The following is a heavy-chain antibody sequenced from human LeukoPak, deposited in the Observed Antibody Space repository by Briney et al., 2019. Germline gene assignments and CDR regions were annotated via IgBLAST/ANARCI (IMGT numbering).Heavy chain of an antibody. V-gene: IGHV3-74*01. CDR3: TRGSESSGYGRFDF. D-gene: IGHD3-22*01. CDR1: GFTFSTHW. Sequence: GGSLRLSCAASGFTFSTHWINWVRQDPGKGLVWVSRINRDGSSTHYADSVKRRFTISRDNVKNTLYLQMHSLRAEDTAVYYCTRGSESSGYGRFDFWGQGTLVTVSS. CDR2: INRDGSST. J-gene: IGHJ4*02.